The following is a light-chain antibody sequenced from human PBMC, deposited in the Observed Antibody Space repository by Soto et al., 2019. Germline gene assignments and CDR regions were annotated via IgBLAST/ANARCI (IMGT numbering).Light chain of an antibody. CDR3: QQSGDWPPIT. J-gene: IGKJ5*01. CDR2: DAS. V-gene: IGKV3-11*01. Sequence: EIVLPQSPATLSLSPGESATLSCRASQSAGTYLAWYQQKPGQAPRLLIYDASSRATGIPDRFSGSGSGTDFTLTISSLEPDDLAVYYCQQSGDWPPITVGQGTRLEIK. CDR1: QSAGTY.